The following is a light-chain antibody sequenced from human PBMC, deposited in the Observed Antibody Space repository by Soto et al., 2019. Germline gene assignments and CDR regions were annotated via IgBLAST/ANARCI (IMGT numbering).Light chain of an antibody. V-gene: IGLV2-14*01. CDR2: AAS. Sequence: QSALTQPASVSGSPGQSITISCTGTSSDVGGYNYVSWYQQHPGKAPKLMIYAASNRPSGVSNRFSGSKSGNTATLTISGLQAEDEADYYCCSYTVSGTYVFGTGTKVTV. CDR1: SSDVGGYNY. CDR3: CSYTVSGTYV. J-gene: IGLJ1*01.